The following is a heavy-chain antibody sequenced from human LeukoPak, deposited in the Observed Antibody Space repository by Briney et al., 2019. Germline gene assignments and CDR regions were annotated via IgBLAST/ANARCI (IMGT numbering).Heavy chain of an antibody. D-gene: IGHD3-10*01. Sequence: SQTLSLTCDISGDSVSSRSVAWNWIRQSPSRGLEWLGRTYYRSKWYNDYAVSVKSRITINSDTSKNQFSLRLNSVTPKDTAIYYCARSFTVIRGARGHFDFWGQGTLVTVSS. CDR3: ARSFTVIRGARGHFDF. J-gene: IGHJ4*02. V-gene: IGHV6-1*01. CDR2: TYYRSKWYN. CDR1: GDSVSSRSVA.